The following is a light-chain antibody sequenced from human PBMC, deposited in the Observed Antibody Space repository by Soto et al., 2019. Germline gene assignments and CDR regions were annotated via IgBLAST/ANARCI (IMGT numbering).Light chain of an antibody. CDR3: QKYNNWPPT. V-gene: IGKV3-15*01. CDR1: QSVSSN. J-gene: IGKJ1*01. CDR2: GAS. Sequence: EVVMTQSPATLSVSPGERATLSCRASQSVSSNLAWYQQKAGQAPRLLIHGASTRATGIPARFSGSGSGTEFTLTISSLQSEDFAVYYCQKYNNWPPTFGQGTKVEIK.